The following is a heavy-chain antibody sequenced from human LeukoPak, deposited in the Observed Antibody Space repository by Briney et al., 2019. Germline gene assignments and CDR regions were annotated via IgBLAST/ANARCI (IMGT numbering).Heavy chain of an antibody. J-gene: IGHJ4*02. D-gene: IGHD3-16*01. V-gene: IGHV4-59*08. CDR2: IHYSGST. Sequence: SETLSLTCTVSGDSISTYYWSWIRQPPGRGLEWIGYIHYSGSTNYNPSLRSRVTISVDTSKNQFSLKLSSATAADTAVYFCARRAINSVMFDYWGQGTLVTVSS. CDR3: ARRAINSVMFDY. CDR1: GDSISTYY.